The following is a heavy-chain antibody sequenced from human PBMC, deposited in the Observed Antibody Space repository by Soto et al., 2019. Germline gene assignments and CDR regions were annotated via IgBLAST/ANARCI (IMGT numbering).Heavy chain of an antibody. V-gene: IGHV3-21*01. CDR2: ISSSSSYI. D-gene: IGHD3-10*01. Sequence: EVQLVESGGGLVKPGGSLRLSCAASGFTFSSYSMNWVRQAPGKGLEWVSSISSSSSYIYYADSVKGRFTISRDNAKKSLYLKMNSLRAEDTAVYYCARLWFGEFPPVPPRSDYWGQGTLVTVYS. CDR3: ARLWFGEFPPVPPRSDY. CDR1: GFTFSSYS. J-gene: IGHJ4*02.